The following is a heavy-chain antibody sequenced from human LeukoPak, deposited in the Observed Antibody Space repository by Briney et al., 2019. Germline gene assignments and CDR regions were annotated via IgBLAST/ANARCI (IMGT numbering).Heavy chain of an antibody. V-gene: IGHV4-34*01. J-gene: IGHJ4*02. CDR3: ARVPGGMVATSGFDY. CDR2: INHSGST. CDR1: GGSFSGYY. Sequence: SETLSLTCAVYGGSFSGYYWSRIRQPPGKGLEWIGEINHSGSTNYNPSLKSPVTISVDTSKNQFSLKLSSVTAADTAVYYCARVPGGMVATSGFDYWGQGTLVTVSS. D-gene: IGHD5-12*01.